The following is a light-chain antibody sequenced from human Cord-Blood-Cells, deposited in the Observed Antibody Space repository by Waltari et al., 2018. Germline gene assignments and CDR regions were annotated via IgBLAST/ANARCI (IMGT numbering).Light chain of an antibody. J-gene: IGKJ3*01. CDR3: QQSYSTPIFT. CDR1: QSISSY. V-gene: IGKV1-39*01. Sequence: DIQMTQSPSSLSASVGDRVTITCRASQSISSYLNGYQQKPGKAPKLLIYAASSLQSGVPSRFSGSGSGADFTLTISNLQPEDFATYYCQQSYSTPIFTFGPGTKVDIK. CDR2: AAS.